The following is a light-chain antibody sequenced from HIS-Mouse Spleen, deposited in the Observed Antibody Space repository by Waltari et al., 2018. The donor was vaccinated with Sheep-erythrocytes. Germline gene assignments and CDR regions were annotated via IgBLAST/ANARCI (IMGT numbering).Light chain of an antibody. V-gene: IGLV2-11*01. CDR3: CSYAGSYNHV. Sequence: QSALTQPRSVSGSPGPSVTISCTGTSSDVGGYNYVPWYQQHPGKAPKTLIYDVSNRPSGVPDRFPGSKSGHTASRTISGLQAEDEADYYCCSYAGSYNHVFATGTKVTVL. J-gene: IGLJ1*01. CDR1: SSDVGGYNY. CDR2: DVS.